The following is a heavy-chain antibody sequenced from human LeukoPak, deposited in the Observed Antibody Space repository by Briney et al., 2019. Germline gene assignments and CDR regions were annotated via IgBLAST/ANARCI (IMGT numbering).Heavy chain of an antibody. CDR3: ARATRAGSYFFDY. CDR2: ISGSSGTI. Sequence: GGSLRLSCVVSGFTFSSYSMNWVRQAPGKGLEWVSYISGSSGTIYYADSVKGRFTISRDNAKNSLYLQMNSLRDEDTAFYYCARATRAGSYFFDYWGQGALVTVSS. J-gene: IGHJ4*02. D-gene: IGHD1-26*01. CDR1: GFTFSSYS. V-gene: IGHV3-48*02.